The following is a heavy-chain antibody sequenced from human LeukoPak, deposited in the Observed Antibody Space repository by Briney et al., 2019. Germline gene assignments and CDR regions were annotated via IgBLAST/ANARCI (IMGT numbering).Heavy chain of an antibody. D-gene: IGHD3-9*01. CDR1: GFTFSSYG. CDR3: ASFPHAYDILTGSPSPNYYFDY. Sequence: PGGSLRLSCAASGFTFSSYGMHWVRQAPGKGLEWVAFIRYDGSNKYYADSVKGRFTISRDNAKNSLYLQMNSLRAEDTAVYYCASFPHAYDILTGSPSPNYYFDYWGQGTLVTVSS. V-gene: IGHV3-30*02. CDR2: IRYDGSNK. J-gene: IGHJ4*02.